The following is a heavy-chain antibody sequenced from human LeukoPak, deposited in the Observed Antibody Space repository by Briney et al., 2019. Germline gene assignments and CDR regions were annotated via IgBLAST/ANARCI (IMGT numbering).Heavy chain of an antibody. J-gene: IGHJ4*02. CDR2: INQDGSEK. Sequence: GGSLRLSCAASGFTFSQYWMSWVRQAPGKGLEWVANINQDGSEKYYVESVKGRFTISRDNAKNSLYLQMNSLKTEDTAVYYCTVYYDGSRVGYWGQGILVTVSS. D-gene: IGHD3-22*01. CDR3: TVYYDGSRVGY. CDR1: GFTFSQYW. V-gene: IGHV3-7*03.